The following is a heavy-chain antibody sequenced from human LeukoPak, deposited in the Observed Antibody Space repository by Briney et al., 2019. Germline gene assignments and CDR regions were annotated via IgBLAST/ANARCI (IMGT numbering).Heavy chain of an antibody. Sequence: PSETLSLTCIVSGGSISSSYYCWGWIRQPPGKGLEWIGTMYYSGSTYYNPSLKSRATISVDSSKNQFSLKLSSVTAADTAVYYCARRRGGYATRSYYFDYWGQGTLVTVSS. CDR2: MYYSGST. CDR3: ARRRGGYATRSYYFDY. J-gene: IGHJ4*02. D-gene: IGHD5-12*01. CDR1: GGSISSSYYC. V-gene: IGHV4-39*01.